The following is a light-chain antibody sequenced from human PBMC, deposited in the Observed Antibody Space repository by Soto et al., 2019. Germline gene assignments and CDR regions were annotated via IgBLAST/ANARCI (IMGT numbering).Light chain of an antibody. CDR3: QKYNSAPWT. CDR2: AAS. Sequence: DIQMTQSPSSLSASVGDRVTITCRASQVISNYLAWYQQKPGKVPTLLIYAASTLQSGVPFRFSGSGSGTDFNLTISSRQPEDVATYYCQKYNSAPWTFGQGTKVEIK. V-gene: IGKV1-27*01. CDR1: QVISNY. J-gene: IGKJ1*01.